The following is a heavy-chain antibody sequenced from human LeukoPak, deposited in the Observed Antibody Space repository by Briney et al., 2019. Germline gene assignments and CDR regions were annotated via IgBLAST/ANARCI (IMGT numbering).Heavy chain of an antibody. D-gene: IGHD2-8*02. CDR2: IFPSGGEI. Sequence: GGSLRLSCEASGFTFSTFAMIWVRQPPGKGLEWVSSIFPSGGEIHYADSVRGRFTISRDNSKSTLSLQMNSLRAEDTAIYYCATYRQVLLPFESWGQGTLVTDSS. CDR1: GFTFSTFA. V-gene: IGHV3-23*01. J-gene: IGHJ4*02. CDR3: ATYRQVLLPFES.